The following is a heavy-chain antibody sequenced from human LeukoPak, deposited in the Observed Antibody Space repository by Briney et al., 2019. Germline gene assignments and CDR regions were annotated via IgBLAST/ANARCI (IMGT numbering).Heavy chain of an antibody. J-gene: IGHJ6*03. D-gene: IGHD3-10*01. V-gene: IGHV1-2*02. Sequence: ASVTVSFTSSGYTFTVYYMHWVRQAPGQGLEWMGWINPNSGGTNYAQKFQGRVTMTRDTSIRTAYMELSRLRSDDTAVYYCARGVSGEYYYYYMDVWGKGTTVTVSS. CDR1: GYTFTVYY. CDR3: ARGVSGEYYYYYMDV. CDR2: INPNSGGT.